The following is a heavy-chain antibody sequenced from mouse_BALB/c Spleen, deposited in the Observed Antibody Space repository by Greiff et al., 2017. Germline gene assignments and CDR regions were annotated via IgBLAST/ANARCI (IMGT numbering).Heavy chain of an antibody. J-gene: IGHJ3*01. CDR3: TRDGTTATFFAD. CDR1: GFTFSSYT. CDR2: ISSGGSYT. V-gene: IGHV5-6-4*01. D-gene: IGHD1-2*01. Sequence: EVKLVESGGGLVKPGGSLKLSCAASGFTFSSYTMSWVRQTPEKRLEWVATISSGGSYTYYPDSVKGRFTITRDNAENTLYLQMSSLKSEDTAMYYCTRDGTTATFFADWGQGTLVTVSA.